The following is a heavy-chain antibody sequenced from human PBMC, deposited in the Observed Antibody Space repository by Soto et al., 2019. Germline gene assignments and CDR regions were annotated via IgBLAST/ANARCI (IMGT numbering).Heavy chain of an antibody. CDR1: GSMFTGYI. CDR3: VREVSSGHVLGSLDV. D-gene: IGHD1-26*01. Sequence: QVQLVQSGPEVKKPGASVKVSCKASGSMFTGYIIHWVRLVPGQGLEWMGGVIPVFNRTYSAQRFHDRVTFVADESTTTAYLELRRLTVADTATYYCVREVSSGHVLGSLDVWGQGTTVPVAS. J-gene: IGHJ6*02. V-gene: IGHV1-69*01. CDR2: VIPVFNRT.